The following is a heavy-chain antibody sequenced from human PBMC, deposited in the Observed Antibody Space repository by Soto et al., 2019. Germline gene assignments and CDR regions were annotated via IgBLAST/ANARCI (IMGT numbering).Heavy chain of an antibody. D-gene: IGHD6-13*01. CDR2: IYYSGST. CDR1: GGSISSGGYY. Sequence: QVQLQESGPGLVKPSQTLSLTCTVSGGSISSGGYYWSWIRQHPGKGLEWIGYIYYSGSTYYNPSLKSRVTISVDTSKNQFSRKLSSVTAADTAVYYCARRSIAAAGWWFDPWGQGTLVTVSS. J-gene: IGHJ5*02. CDR3: ARRSIAAAGWWFDP. V-gene: IGHV4-31*03.